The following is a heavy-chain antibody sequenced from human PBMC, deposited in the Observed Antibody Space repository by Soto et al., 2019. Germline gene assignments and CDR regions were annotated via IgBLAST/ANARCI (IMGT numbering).Heavy chain of an antibody. CDR2: MNPNSGNT. D-gene: IGHD2-2*01. J-gene: IGHJ4*02. CDR1: GYTFTSYD. Sequence: ASVKVSCKASGYTFTSYDINWVRQATGQGLEWMGWMNPNSGNTGYAQKFQGRVTMTRNTSISTAYMELSSLRSEDTAVYYCARGRGYCSSTSCYLYDYWGQGTLVTVSS. V-gene: IGHV1-8*01. CDR3: ARGRGYCSSTSCYLYDY.